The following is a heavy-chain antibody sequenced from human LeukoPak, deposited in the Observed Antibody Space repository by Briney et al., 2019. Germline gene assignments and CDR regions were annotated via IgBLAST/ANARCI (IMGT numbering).Heavy chain of an antibody. CDR3: ATGLTIFGVVRFDP. CDR1: GNTFTAYH. J-gene: IGHJ5*02. D-gene: IGHD3-3*01. CDR2: INPKSGAT. Sequence: ASVKVSCKASGNTFTAYHLHWVRQAPGQGLEWMGWINPKSGATEYAQIFQGRVTMTRDTSIGIAYMELSRLKSDDSAVYFCATGLTIFGVVRFDPWGQGTLVTVSS. V-gene: IGHV1-2*02.